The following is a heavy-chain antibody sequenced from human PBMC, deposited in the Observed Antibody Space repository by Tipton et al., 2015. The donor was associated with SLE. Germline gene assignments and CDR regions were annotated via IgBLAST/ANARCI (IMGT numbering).Heavy chain of an antibody. V-gene: IGHV1-18*01. Sequence: QLVQSGAEMKKPGASVKVSCKASGYTFTSYGISWVRQAPGQGLEWMGWISAYNGNTNYAQKLQGRVTMTTDTSTSTAYMELRGLRSDDTAVYYCARDGGSSGWALLYYYYGMDVWGQGTTVTVSS. J-gene: IGHJ6*02. CDR1: GYTFTSYG. D-gene: IGHD6-19*01. CDR3: ARDGGSSGWALLYYYYGMDV. CDR2: ISAYNGNT.